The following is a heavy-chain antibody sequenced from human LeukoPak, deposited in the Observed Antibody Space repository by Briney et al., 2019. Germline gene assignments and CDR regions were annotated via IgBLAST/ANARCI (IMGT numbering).Heavy chain of an antibody. Sequence: GASDTVSYKASGYTFTSYGITWVRQAPGQGLEWMGWISPYNGNTNYAQKPQGRVTMTTDTSTRTAYMELRSLRSDDTAVYYCAREPYSSSSDYWGQGTLVTVSS. CDR3: AREPYSSSSDY. J-gene: IGHJ4*02. CDR1: GYTFTSYG. D-gene: IGHD6-6*01. V-gene: IGHV1-18*01. CDR2: ISPYNGNT.